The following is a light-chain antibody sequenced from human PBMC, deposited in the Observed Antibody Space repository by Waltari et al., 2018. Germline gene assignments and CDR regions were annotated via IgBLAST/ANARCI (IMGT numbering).Light chain of an antibody. V-gene: IGLV2-23*01. J-gene: IGLJ3*02. CDR2: EGT. Sequence: QSALTQPASVSGSPGQSITISCTGTSSDVGSYNLVSWYQHPPGKAPKLLIYEGTQRPSGVSVRFSGAKAGDTASLTISGLQAEDEADYYCCSYVRDITWVFGGGTKLTVL. CDR3: CSYVRDITWV. CDR1: SSDVGSYNL.